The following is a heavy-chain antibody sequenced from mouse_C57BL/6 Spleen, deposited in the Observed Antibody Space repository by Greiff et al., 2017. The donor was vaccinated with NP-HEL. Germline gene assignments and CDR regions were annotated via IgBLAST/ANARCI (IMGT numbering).Heavy chain of an antibody. CDR3: ARRDSLAMDY. J-gene: IGHJ4*01. CDR1: GYTFTDYY. CDR2: INPYNGGT. V-gene: IGHV1-19*01. Sequence: VQLQQSGPVLVKPGASVKMSCKASGYTFTDYYMNWVKQSHGKSLEWIGVINPYNGGTSYNQKFKGKATLTVDKSSSTAYMELNSLTSEDSAVYYCARRDSLAMDYWGQGTSVTVSS.